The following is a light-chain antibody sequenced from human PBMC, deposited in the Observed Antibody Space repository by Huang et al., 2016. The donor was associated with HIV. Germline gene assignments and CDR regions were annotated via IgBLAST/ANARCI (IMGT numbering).Light chain of an antibody. CDR1: QSISSY. J-gene: IGKJ4*01. Sequence: DIQMTQSPSSLSASVGDRVTITCRASQSISSYLNWYQQKPGKAPKLLIYAASSLQSGGPSRFSGSGSGTDFTLSINSLQPEDFATYYCQQSYSTLTFGGGTKVEIK. V-gene: IGKV1-39*01. CDR3: QQSYSTLT. CDR2: AAS.